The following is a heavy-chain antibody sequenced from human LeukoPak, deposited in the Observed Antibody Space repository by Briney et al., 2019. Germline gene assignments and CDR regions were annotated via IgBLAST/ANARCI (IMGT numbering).Heavy chain of an antibody. Sequence: GGSLRLSCAASGFTFSSFGIHWVRQAPGKGLEWAAVISSDGSDKWYADSVKGRFTISRDSAKNSLYLQMNSLRAEDTAVYYCARDKCSGGSCYSVGGFDFWGQGTLVTVSS. V-gene: IGHV3-30*03. D-gene: IGHD2-15*01. J-gene: IGHJ4*02. CDR3: ARDKCSGGSCYSVGGFDF. CDR2: ISSDGSDK. CDR1: GFTFSSFG.